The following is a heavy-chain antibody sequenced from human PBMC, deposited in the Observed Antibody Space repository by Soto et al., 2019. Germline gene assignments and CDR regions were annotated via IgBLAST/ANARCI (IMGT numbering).Heavy chain of an antibody. CDR1: GGSISSGGYY. CDR2: IYYSGST. Sequence: QVQLQESGPGLVKPSQTLSLTCTVSGGSISSGGYYWSWIRQHPGKGLEWIGSIYYSGSTYYNPSLKSRVTISVDTSKTQFSLKLSSVTAADTAVYYCARGRTSSPTPGDYWGQGTLVTVSS. J-gene: IGHJ4*02. CDR3: ARGRTSSPTPGDY. D-gene: IGHD2-2*01. V-gene: IGHV4-31*03.